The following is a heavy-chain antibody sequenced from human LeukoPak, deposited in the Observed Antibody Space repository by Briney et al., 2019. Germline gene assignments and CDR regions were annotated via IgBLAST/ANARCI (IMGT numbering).Heavy chain of an antibody. V-gene: IGHV3-7*01. CDR1: GFTFTDYW. J-gene: IGHJ4*01. CDR2: IRQDGSGK. CDR3: ARDGTAAGLYFDL. D-gene: IGHD6-13*01. Sequence: GSLRLSCAVAGFTFTDYWMNWVRQAPGEGLEWVASIRQDGSGKTYVDSVKGRFTISRDNTKNSLSLQVNSLRVEDTAVYYCARDGTAAGLYFDLWGQGTLVTVSS.